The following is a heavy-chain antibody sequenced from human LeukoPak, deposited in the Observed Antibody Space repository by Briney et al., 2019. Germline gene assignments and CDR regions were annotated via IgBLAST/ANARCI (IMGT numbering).Heavy chain of an antibody. Sequence: GRTLRLSCAASGFAFSSYTMHWVRQAPGKGLEWVAVISYDGSNKYYADSVKGRFTISRDNSKNTLYLQMNSLRAEDTAVYYCAKGGYYDFWSGYSGYYFDYWGQGTLVTVSS. V-gene: IGHV3-30*18. D-gene: IGHD3-3*01. CDR2: ISYDGSNK. CDR1: GFAFSSYT. CDR3: AKGGYYDFWSGYSGYYFDY. J-gene: IGHJ4*02.